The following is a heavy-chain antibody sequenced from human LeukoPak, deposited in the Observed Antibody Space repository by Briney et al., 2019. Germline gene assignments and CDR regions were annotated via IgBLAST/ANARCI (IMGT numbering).Heavy chain of an antibody. D-gene: IGHD3-16*01. CDR3: ARDWALYGMDV. Sequence: ASVKVSCKASGYTFTTYTMHWVRQAPGQRFEWMGWINAGNGYTKYSQKFQDRVTITRHTSASTAYMELSSQRSEDTAVYYCARDWALYGMDVWGQGTTVTVSS. V-gene: IGHV1-3*01. CDR1: GYTFTTYT. J-gene: IGHJ6*02. CDR2: INAGNGYT.